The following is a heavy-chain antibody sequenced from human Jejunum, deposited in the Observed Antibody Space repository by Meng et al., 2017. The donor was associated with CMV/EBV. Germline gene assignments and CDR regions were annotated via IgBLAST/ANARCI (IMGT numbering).Heavy chain of an antibody. J-gene: IGHJ4*02. CDR2: MSRDGNYK. CDR3: ASDYYDDSGYGH. Sequence: CAAAGFTLSNYGFHWVRQAPGKGLEWVASMSRDGNYKHYADSVKGRFTISRDNSKNTLYLQMNSLRTEDAAVYYCASDYYDDSGYGHWGQGTLVTVSS. D-gene: IGHD3-22*01. CDR1: GFTLSNYG. V-gene: IGHV3-30*04.